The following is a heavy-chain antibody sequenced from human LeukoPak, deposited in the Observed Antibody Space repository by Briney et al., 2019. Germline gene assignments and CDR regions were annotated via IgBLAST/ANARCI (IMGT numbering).Heavy chain of an antibody. Sequence: SETLSLTCTVSGGSISSYYWSWVRQPAGKGLEWIGHIYTSGNTNYNPSLKSRVTMSVGTSKNQFSLKLSSVTAADTAVYYCARLGFGDYPFDYWGQGTLVTVSS. CDR2: IYTSGNT. V-gene: IGHV4-4*07. D-gene: IGHD4-17*01. J-gene: IGHJ4*02. CDR1: GGSISSYY. CDR3: ARLGFGDYPFDY.